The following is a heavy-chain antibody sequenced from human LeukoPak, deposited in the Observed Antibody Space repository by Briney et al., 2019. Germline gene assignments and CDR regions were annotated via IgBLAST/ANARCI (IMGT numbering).Heavy chain of an antibody. CDR1: GGSISSYY. D-gene: IGHD3-10*01. CDR2: IYYSGST. V-gene: IGHV4-59*01. CDR3: ARYIIWFDP. Sequence: SETLPLTCTVSGGSISSYYWSWIRQPPGKGLEWIGYIYYSGSTNYNPSLKSRVTISVDTSKNQFSLKLSSVTAADTAVYYCARYIIWFDPWGQGTLVTVSS. J-gene: IGHJ5*02.